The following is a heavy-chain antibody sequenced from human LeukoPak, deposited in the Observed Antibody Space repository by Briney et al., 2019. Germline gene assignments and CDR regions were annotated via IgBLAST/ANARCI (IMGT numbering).Heavy chain of an antibody. Sequence: GGSLRLSCAASGFTFSSYGMSWVRQAPGKGLEWVSAISNSAGYTYYADSVKGRFTISRDNSKNTLYLQMNSLRAEDTAVYYCAKDHYDYVWGSYRLVDYWGQGTLVTVSS. CDR2: ISNSAGYT. J-gene: IGHJ4*02. CDR1: GFTFSSYG. CDR3: AKDHYDYVWGSYRLVDY. V-gene: IGHV3-23*01. D-gene: IGHD3-16*02.